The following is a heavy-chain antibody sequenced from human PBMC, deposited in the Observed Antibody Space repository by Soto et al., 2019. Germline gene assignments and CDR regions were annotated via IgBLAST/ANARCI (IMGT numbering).Heavy chain of an antibody. V-gene: IGHV1-18*01. CDR1: GYTFINYH. D-gene: IGHD5-12*01. CDR3: AKSPRGEMATD. J-gene: IGHJ4*02. CDR2: INTYNGMT. Sequence: QVQLAQSGGEVKKPGASVTVSCKASGYTFINYHITWVRQAPGQGLEWMAWINTYNGMTDYAQRIQGRVTMTRDTSTSTAYMELRNLGSDDTAVYFCAKSPRGEMATDWGQGTLVTVSS.